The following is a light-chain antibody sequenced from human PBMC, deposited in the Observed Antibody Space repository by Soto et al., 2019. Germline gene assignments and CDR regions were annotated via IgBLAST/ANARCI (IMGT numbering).Light chain of an antibody. J-gene: IGKJ3*01. CDR2: GAS. CDR1: QSVSSRY. Sequence: EIVLTQSPGTLSLSPGERATLSCRASQSVSSRYLAGYQQKPGQAPRLLIYGASSRATGIPDRFSGSGYGTDFTLTISRLDPGDFEVDCSHHYGCSPFSCGRGTKVDI. V-gene: IGKV3-20*01. CDR3: HHYGCSPFS.